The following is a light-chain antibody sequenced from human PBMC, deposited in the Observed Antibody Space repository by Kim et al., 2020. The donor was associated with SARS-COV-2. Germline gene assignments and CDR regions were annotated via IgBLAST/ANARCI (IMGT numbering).Light chain of an antibody. Sequence: APGRTARITCAGNNIGDKCGNWCQQKPGQAPVLVIYYDRDRPSGIPERFSGSNSGNTATLTISRVEAVDEADYYCHVWDGTSGQWVFGGGTKSTVL. CDR1: NIGDKC. CDR2: YDR. CDR3: HVWDGTSGQWV. J-gene: IGLJ3*02. V-gene: IGLV3-21*04.